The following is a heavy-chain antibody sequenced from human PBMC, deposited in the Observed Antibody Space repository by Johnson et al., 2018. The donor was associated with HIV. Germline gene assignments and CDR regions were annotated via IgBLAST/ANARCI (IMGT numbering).Heavy chain of an antibody. CDR3: ARRGGTGYSEPIDF. CDR1: GFTFNDHY. V-gene: IGHV3-11*04. CDR2: ISSGGSGM. D-gene: IGHD2-15*01. Sequence: QVQLVESGGGLVKPGGSLRLSCAASGFTFNDHYMSWIRQAPGKGLEWVSYISSGGSGMNYADSVKGRFPVSRDNAKKSLYLQMDSLSVDDTAIYYCARRGGTGYSEPIDFWGQGTMVTVSS. J-gene: IGHJ3*01.